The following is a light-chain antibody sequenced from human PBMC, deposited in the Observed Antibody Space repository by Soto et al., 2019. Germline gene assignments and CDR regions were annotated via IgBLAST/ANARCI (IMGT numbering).Light chain of an antibody. CDR1: QSVSSTY. CDR3: QQYGSSPRT. V-gene: IGKV3-20*01. CDR2: GAS. Sequence: EVVLTQSPGTLSLSPGERATLSCRASQSVSSTYLAWYQQKPGQAPRLLLYGASTRATDIPDRISGSGSGTDFTLTISRLEPEDFAVYYCQQYGSSPRTFGQGTKLEIK. J-gene: IGKJ2*01.